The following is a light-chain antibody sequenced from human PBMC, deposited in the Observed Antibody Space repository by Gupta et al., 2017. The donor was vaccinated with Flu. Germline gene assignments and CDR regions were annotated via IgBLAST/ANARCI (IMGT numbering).Light chain of an antibody. J-gene: IGLJ2*01. CDR1: STDVGGYNY. CDR3: SSYTSSSTV. CDR2: EVS. V-gene: IGLV2-14*01. Sequence: QSALTQPPSVSGSPGQPITISCTETSTDVGGYNYVSWYQQHPGQAPNLMIYEVSHRPSAVTNLFSGSKSGTTASLTIFGLQAEDEADYYCSSYTSSSTVFGGGTKLTVL.